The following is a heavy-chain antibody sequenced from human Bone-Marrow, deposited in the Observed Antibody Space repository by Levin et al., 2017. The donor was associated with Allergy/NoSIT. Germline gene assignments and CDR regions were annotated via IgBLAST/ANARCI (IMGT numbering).Heavy chain of an antibody. CDR1: GFTFSKNA. J-gene: IGHJ2*01. D-gene: IGHD2-15*01. CDR2: ISGSGGSR. CDR3: AKDSLHEEVSANFWYFDL. V-gene: IGHV3-23*01. Sequence: SCVGSGFTFSKNAMNWVRQAPGKGLEWVSVISGSGGSRFYADSVKGRFTISRDNSKNTLYLQMHSLRAEDTATYYCAKDSLHEEVSANFWYFDLWGRGTLVAVSS.